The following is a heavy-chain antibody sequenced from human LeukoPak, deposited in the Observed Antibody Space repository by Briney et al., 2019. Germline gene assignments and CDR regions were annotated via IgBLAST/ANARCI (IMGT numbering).Heavy chain of an antibody. D-gene: IGHD3-3*01. Sequence: SGTLSLTCTVSGGSISSSSYYWGWIRQPPGKGLEWIGSIYYSGSTYYNPSLKSRVTISVDTSKNQFSLKLSSVTAADTAVYYCARAPSYDFWSGYSYYFDYWGQGTLVTVSS. CDR3: ARAPSYDFWSGYSYYFDY. J-gene: IGHJ4*02. CDR2: IYYSGST. CDR1: GGSISSSSYY. V-gene: IGHV4-39*07.